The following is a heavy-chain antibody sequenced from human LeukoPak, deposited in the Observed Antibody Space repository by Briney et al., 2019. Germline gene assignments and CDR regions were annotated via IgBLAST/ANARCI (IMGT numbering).Heavy chain of an antibody. CDR3: ARAREESTGNYDAFDI. Sequence: GASVKVSCKASGYTFTGHHMHWVRQAPGQGLEWTGWIKPDSGDTNYAQRFHGRVTMTRDKSITTAYMELSRVRYDDTAVYYCARAREESTGNYDAFDIWGQGTMVTVSS. CDR2: IKPDSGDT. V-gene: IGHV1-2*02. J-gene: IGHJ3*02. CDR1: GYTFTGHH. D-gene: IGHD1-1*01.